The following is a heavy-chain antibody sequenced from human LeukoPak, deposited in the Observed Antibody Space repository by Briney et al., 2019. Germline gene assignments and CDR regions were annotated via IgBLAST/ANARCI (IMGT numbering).Heavy chain of an antibody. D-gene: IGHD2-8*01. V-gene: IGHV3-30*04. Sequence: GGSLRLSCATSGFTFSSNNMHWVRQAPGKGLEWVTLILYDGSNKYYADSVKGRFTISRDNSKNTLYLQMNSLRAEDTALCYCARAPGVRYYYYMDVWGKGTTVTVSS. CDR2: ILYDGSNK. J-gene: IGHJ6*03. CDR3: ARAPGVRYYYYMDV. CDR1: GFTFSSNN.